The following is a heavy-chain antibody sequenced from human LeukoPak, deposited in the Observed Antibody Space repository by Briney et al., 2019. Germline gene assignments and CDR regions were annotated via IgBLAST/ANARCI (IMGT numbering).Heavy chain of an antibody. CDR3: ARWWLRLTHFDY. CDR2: IYYSGST. D-gene: IGHD5-12*01. CDR1: GGSISSSSYY. J-gene: IGHJ4*02. Sequence: PSETLSLTCSVSGGSISSSSYYWGWIRQPPGKGLEWIGSIYYSGSTYYNPSLKSRVTISVDTSKNQFSLKLSSVTAADTAVYYCARWWLRLTHFDYWGQGTLVTVSS. V-gene: IGHV4-39*01.